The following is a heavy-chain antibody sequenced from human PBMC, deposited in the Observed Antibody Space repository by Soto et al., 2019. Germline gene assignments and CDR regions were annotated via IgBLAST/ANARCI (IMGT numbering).Heavy chain of an antibody. CDR2: ISYDGSNK. CDR1: GFTFSIYG. Sequence: WGSLLLSCATSGFTFSIYGMHWVRQAPGKGLEWVAVISYDGSNKYYADSVKGRFTISRDNSKNTLYLQMNSLRAEDTAVYYCGSSSAHYYYGMDVWGQGTTVTVSS. J-gene: IGHJ6*01. CDR3: GSSSAHYYYGMDV. D-gene: IGHD6-6*01. V-gene: IGHV3-30*03.